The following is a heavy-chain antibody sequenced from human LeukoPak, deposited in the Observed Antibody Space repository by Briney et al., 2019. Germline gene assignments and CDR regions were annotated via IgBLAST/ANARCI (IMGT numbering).Heavy chain of an antibody. CDR3: AKAASPIMITFGGVIALYFDY. CDR1: GFTFSSYG. D-gene: IGHD3-16*02. J-gene: IGHJ4*02. CDR2: ISGSGGST. Sequence: PGGSLRLSCAASGFTFSSYGMSWVRQAPGKGLEWVSAISGSGGSTYYADSVKGRFTTSRDNSKNTLYLQMNSLRAEDTAVYYCAKAASPIMITFGGVIALYFDYWGQGTLVTVSS. V-gene: IGHV3-23*01.